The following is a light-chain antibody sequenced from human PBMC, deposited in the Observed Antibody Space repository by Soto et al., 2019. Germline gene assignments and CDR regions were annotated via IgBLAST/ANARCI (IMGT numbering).Light chain of an antibody. V-gene: IGLV2-14*01. CDR1: SSDVGGYNH. CDR3: ASYTVRKSWV. Sequence: QSDLTQPASVTGSPGQSITISFTGTSSDVGGYNHVSWYQQYPGTVPKFIIYEVSNLPSGVSDRFSVSESGNTASLTISGLQPEDEADYYCASYTVRKSWVYGGGTKLPVL. CDR2: EVS. J-gene: IGLJ3*02.